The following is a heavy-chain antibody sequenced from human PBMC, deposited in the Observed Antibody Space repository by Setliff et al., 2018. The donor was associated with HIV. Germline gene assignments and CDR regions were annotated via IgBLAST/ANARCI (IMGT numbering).Heavy chain of an antibody. CDR1: GFTFSNYG. CDR2: LRFDGSNK. CDR3: ARHDVVYYYDNSGSFYVAEYFQH. Sequence: PGGSLRLSCAAFGFTFSNYGMHWVRQAPGKGLEWVAFLRFDGSNKSYGDSVKGRFTISRDNSKNTLYVQMNSLRAEDTAVYYCARHDVVYYYDNSGSFYVAEYFQHWGQGTLVTVSS. V-gene: IGHV3-30*02. D-gene: IGHD3-22*01. J-gene: IGHJ1*01.